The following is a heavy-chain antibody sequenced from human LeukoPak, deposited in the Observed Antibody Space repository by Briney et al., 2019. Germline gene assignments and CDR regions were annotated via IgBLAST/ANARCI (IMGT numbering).Heavy chain of an antibody. CDR2: IIPIFGTA. J-gene: IGHJ3*02. D-gene: IGHD3-22*01. V-gene: IGHV1-69*05. CDR3: AINAHYYDSSGYYYGAFDI. CDR1: GGTFSSYA. Sequence: TVKVSCKASGGTFSSYAISWVRQAPGQGLEWMGGIIPIFGTANYAQKFQGRVTITTDESTSTAYMELSSLRSEDTAVYYCAINAHYYDSSGYYYGAFDIWGQGTMVTVSS.